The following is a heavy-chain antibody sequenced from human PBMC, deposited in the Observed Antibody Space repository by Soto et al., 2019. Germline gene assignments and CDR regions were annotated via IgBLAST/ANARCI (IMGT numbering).Heavy chain of an antibody. J-gene: IGHJ3*02. V-gene: IGHV3-30-3*01. CDR3: ARDVVPIVGARGRAFDI. CDR1: GFTFSSYA. CDR2: ISYDGSNK. Sequence: QVQLVESGGGVVQPGRSLRLSCAASGFTFSSYAMHWVRQAPGKGLEWVAVISYDGSNKYYADSVKGRFTISRDNSKNTLYLQMNSLRAEDTAVYYCARDVVPIVGARGRAFDIWGQGTMVTVSS. D-gene: IGHD1-26*01.